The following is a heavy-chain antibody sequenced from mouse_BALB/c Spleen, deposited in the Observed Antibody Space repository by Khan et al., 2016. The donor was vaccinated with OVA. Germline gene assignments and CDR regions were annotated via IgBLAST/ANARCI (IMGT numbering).Heavy chain of an antibody. V-gene: IGHV2-9*02. Sequence: QVQLKESGPAMVAPSQSLSITCTVSGFSLTSYGVHWVRQPPGKGLEWLGVIWAGGSTNYNSALMSRLRISKDNSKSQVFLKMNSLQTDDTAMYYWARYYGNYGGYFDVWGGGTKVNVFS. CDR1: GFSLTSYG. CDR2: IWAGGST. CDR3: ARYYGNYGGYFDV. J-gene: IGHJ1*01. D-gene: IGHD2-1*01.